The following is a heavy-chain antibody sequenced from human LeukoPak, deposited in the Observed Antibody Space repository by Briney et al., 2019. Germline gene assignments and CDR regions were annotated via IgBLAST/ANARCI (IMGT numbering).Heavy chain of an antibody. CDR3: ARDYCTRGGDCYKEDLFDP. D-gene: IGHD2-21*02. CDR2: ISPYDGDT. Sequence: AASVKVSCKASGYTFAIYGISWVRQAPGQGLEWMAWISPYDGDTNYAQNFEGRVTMTTETSTSTAYMGLRSLRSDDTAIYYCARDYCTRGGDCYKEDLFDPWGQGTLVTVSS. V-gene: IGHV1-18*01. J-gene: IGHJ5*02. CDR1: GYTFAIYG.